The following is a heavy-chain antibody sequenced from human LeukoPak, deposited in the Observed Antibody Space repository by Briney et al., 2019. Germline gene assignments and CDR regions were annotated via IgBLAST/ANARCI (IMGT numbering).Heavy chain of an antibody. D-gene: IGHD3-10*01. V-gene: IGHV4-38-2*02. Sequence: SETLSLTCTVSGYSISSGYYWGWIRQPPGKGLEWIGSIYHSGSTYYNPSLKSRVTISVDTSKNQFSLKLSSVTAADTAVYYCARGAVVRGVISFDYWGQGTLVTVSS. CDR2: IYHSGST. CDR3: ARGAVVRGVISFDY. CDR1: GYSISSGYY. J-gene: IGHJ4*02.